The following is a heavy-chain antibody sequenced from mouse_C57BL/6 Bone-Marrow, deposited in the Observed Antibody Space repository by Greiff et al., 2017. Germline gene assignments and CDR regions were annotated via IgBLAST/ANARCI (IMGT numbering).Heavy chain of an antibody. CDR2: ILPSIGRT. J-gene: IGHJ1*03. CDR3: ARSEVITTVGDWYFEV. Sequence: QVQLKESGSELRSPGSSVKLSCKDFDSEVFPIAYMSWVRQKPGHGFEWIGGILPSIGRTIYGEKFEDKATLDADTLSNTAYLELNSLSSEDSAIYYCARSEVITTVGDWYFEVWGTGTTVTVAS. V-gene: IGHV15-2*01. D-gene: IGHD1-1*01. CDR1: DSEVFPIAY.